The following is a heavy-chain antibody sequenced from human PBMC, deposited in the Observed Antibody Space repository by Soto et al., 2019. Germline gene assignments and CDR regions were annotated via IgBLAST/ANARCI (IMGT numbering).Heavy chain of an antibody. J-gene: IGHJ6*03. D-gene: IGHD3-3*01. CDR1: GYTFTSYG. CDR3: ARGDGSYDFWSGYSPPYYMDV. CDR2: INPNNGNT. V-gene: IGHV1-8*02. Sequence: ASVKVSWKASGYTFTSYGISWVRQAPGQGLEWMGWINPNNGNTGYAQKFQGRVTMTRNTSISTAYMELSSLRSEDTAVYYCARGDGSYDFWSGYSPPYYMDVWGKGTTVTVSS.